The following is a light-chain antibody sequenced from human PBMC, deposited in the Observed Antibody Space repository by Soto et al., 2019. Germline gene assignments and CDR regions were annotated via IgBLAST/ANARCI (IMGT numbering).Light chain of an antibody. Sequence: QSALTQPPSASGTPGQRVTISCSGSSSNIETNTVDWYQHLPGTAPKVLIFNNNQRPSGVPDRFSGSKSGTSASLAISGLQSEDEAHYYCAVWDDSLSGMILGGGTKLTVL. CDR1: SSNIETNT. J-gene: IGLJ2*01. V-gene: IGLV1-44*01. CDR3: AVWDDSLSGMI. CDR2: NNN.